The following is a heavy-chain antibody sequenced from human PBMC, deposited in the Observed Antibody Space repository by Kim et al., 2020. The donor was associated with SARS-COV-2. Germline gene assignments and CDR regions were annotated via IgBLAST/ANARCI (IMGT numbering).Heavy chain of an antibody. CDR2: INGDGSTT. D-gene: IGHD7-27*01. Sequence: GGSLRLSCAVSGFTFSNYWMHWVRQAPGKGLLWVSRINGDGSTTTYADSVKGRFTISRDNAKNTLYLQMSSLRAVDTAMYYCAVKWGPSFDYWGQETLVTVSS. J-gene: IGHJ4*02. CDR3: AVKWGPSFDY. CDR1: GFTFSNYW. V-gene: IGHV3-74*03.